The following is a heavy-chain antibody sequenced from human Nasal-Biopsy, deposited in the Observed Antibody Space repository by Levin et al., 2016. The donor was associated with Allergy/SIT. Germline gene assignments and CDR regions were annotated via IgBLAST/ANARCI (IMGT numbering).Heavy chain of an antibody. CDR2: IKRDGNAT. Sequence: GGSLRLSCAASGFTFRDYWMSWVRQAPGKGLEWVANIKRDGNATYYVDSVKGRFTISRDNARNSLDLQMNSLRAEDTAVYYCARDFVATENQGGYNWFDPWGQGTLVIVSS. V-gene: IGHV3-7*01. J-gene: IGHJ5*02. CDR1: GFTFRDYW. D-gene: IGHD5-12*01. CDR3: ARDFVATENQGGYNWFDP.